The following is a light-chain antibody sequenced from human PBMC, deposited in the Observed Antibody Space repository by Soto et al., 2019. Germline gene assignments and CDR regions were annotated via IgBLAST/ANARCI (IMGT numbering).Light chain of an antibody. CDR2: KAS. V-gene: IGKV1-5*03. CDR3: QHYDTYWT. J-gene: IGKJ1*01. CDR1: QTSSIW. Sequence: DIQLSQSPSTLSGSVGDRAXIPFLASQTSSIWLCWYQQKPGKAPKLLIYKASTLKSGVPSRFSGSGSGTEFTITISILQHDDSATYYCQHYDTYWTFGQGTKVDIK.